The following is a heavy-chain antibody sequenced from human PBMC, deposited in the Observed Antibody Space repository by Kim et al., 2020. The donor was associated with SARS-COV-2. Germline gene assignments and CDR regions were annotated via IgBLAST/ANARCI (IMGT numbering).Heavy chain of an antibody. CDR1: GGSFSGYY. J-gene: IGHJ6*02. V-gene: IGHV4-34*01. Sequence: SETLSLTCAVYGGSFSGYYWSWIRQPPGKGLEWIGEINHSGSTNYNPSLKSRVTISVDTSKNQFSLKLSSVTAADTAVYYCARVLRFLEWTALHYYGMDVWGQGTTVTVSS. CDR2: INHSGST. CDR3: ARVLRFLEWTALHYYGMDV. D-gene: IGHD3-3*01.